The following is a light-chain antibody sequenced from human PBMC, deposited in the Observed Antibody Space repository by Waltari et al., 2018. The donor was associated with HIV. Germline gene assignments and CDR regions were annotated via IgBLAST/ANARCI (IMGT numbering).Light chain of an antibody. CDR3: GTWDSSLRAVV. J-gene: IGLJ2*01. CDR2: DTT. CDR1: SSNIGNNF. V-gene: IGLV1-51*01. Sequence: QSVLTQPPSVSAAPGQKVTISCSGTSSNIGNNFVSWYQQLPPTAPKVLIYDTTKRPSGIPDRFSGSKSGTSATLGITGLQTGDEADYYCGTWDSSLRAVVFGGGTRLTVL.